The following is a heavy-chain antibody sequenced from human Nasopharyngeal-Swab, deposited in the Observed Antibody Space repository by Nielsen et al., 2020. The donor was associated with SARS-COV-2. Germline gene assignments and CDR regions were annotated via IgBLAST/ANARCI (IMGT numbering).Heavy chain of an antibody. D-gene: IGHD3-22*01. CDR3: ARSKFTYYYDSSGYDYFYWYFDL. Sequence: WGSLRLSFAASGFTFSSYWMSWVRQAPGKGREWVAHIKQDGSEKYYVDSVKGRFTISRDNAKNSLYLQMNSLRAEDTAVYYCARSKFTYYYDSSGYDYFYWYFDLWGRGTLVTVSS. CDR1: GFTFSSYW. J-gene: IGHJ2*01. CDR2: IKQDGSEK. V-gene: IGHV3-7*03.